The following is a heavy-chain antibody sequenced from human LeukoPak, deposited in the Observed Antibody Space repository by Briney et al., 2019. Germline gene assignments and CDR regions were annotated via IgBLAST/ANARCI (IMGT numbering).Heavy chain of an antibody. CDR3: ARDRYYYDSSARYFDY. V-gene: IGHV4-4*07. CDR2: IHASGST. CDR1: GGSISSYY. D-gene: IGHD3-22*01. J-gene: IGHJ4*02. Sequence: TSETLSLTCTVSGGSISSYYWSWIRQPAGKGLEWIGRIHASGSTNYSPSLKSRVTMSVDTSKNQFSLKLSSVTAADTAVYYCARDRYYYDSSARYFDYWGQGTLVTVSS.